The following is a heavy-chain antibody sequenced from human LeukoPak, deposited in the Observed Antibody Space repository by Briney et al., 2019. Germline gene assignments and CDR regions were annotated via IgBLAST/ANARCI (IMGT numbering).Heavy chain of an antibody. Sequence: GGSLRLSCAASGFTFSTYAMSWVRQAPGKGLEWVSGISGSGGSTYYADSVKGRFTISRDSSKNTLYLQMNSLRAEDTAVYYCARDPGSVLGDFDYWGQGTLVTVSS. CDR2: ISGSGGST. D-gene: IGHD3-3*02. CDR3: ARDPGSVLGDFDY. J-gene: IGHJ4*02. V-gene: IGHV3-23*01. CDR1: GFTFSTYA.